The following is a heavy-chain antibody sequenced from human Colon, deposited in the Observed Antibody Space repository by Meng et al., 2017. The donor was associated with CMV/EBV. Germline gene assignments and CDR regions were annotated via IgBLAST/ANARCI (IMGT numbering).Heavy chain of an antibody. D-gene: IGHD5-12*01. CDR1: NGSITSGGYY. J-gene: IGHJ4*02. V-gene: IGHV4-31*03. Sequence: QVHLQESGPGLVKPSQTLSLSCTVSNGSITSGGYYWSWIRHVPGKGLGWIGYMYYTGSTFYNPSLKSRTTISVSTSDNQFSLKLTSMTAADTAVYYCARDSGYGHFDYWGQGVLVTVSS. CDR2: MYYTGST. CDR3: ARDSGYGHFDY.